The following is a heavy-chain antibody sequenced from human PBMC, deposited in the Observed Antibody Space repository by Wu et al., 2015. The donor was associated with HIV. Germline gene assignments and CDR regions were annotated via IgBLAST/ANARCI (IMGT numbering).Heavy chain of an antibody. J-gene: IGHJ4*02. CDR3: ARDYYDSSGYPYYFDY. D-gene: IGHD3-22*01. CDR2: INPSSGST. CDR1: GYTFTRYY. V-gene: IGHV1-46*01. Sequence: QVQLVQSGAEVKKPGASVKVSCKASGYTFTRYYIHWVRQAPGQGLEWMGIINPSSGSTNYAQKFQGRVTMTRDTSTSTVYMELSSLRSDDTAVYYCARDYYDSSGYPYYFDYWGQGTLVTVSS.